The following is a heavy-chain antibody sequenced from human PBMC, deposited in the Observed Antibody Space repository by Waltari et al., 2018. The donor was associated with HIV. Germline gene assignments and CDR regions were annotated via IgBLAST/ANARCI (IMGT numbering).Heavy chain of an antibody. CDR1: GVSTRGYY. CDR2: MSTSGST. Sequence: QVQLPESGPGLVKPAETLSPTYPAPGVSTRGYYSHLTRQPGGKGLEWIGRMSTSGSTNYNASLESRVTMSVDTSKNQFSLKLGSVTAADTAVYYCARENDTSWRALGHWGQGTLVTVSS. J-gene: IGHJ4*02. CDR3: ARENDTSWRALGH. D-gene: IGHD3-16*01. V-gene: IGHV4-4*07.